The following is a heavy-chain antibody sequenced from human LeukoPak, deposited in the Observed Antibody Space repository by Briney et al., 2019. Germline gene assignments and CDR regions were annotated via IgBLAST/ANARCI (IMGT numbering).Heavy chain of an antibody. V-gene: IGHV4-34*01. J-gene: IGHJ5*02. D-gene: IGHD3-3*01. Sequence: KASETLSLTCAVYGGSFSGYYWSWIRQPPGKGLEWIGEINHSGSTNYNPSLKSRVTISVDTSKNQFSLKLSSVTAADTAVYYCARGLGFLEWLSYRSGWFDPWGQGTLVTVSS. CDR2: INHSGST. CDR3: ARGLGFLEWLSYRSGWFDP. CDR1: GGSFSGYY.